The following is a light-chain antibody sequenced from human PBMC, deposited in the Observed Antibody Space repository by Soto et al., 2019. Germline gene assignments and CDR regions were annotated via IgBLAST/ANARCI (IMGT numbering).Light chain of an antibody. J-gene: IGKJ1*01. CDR2: AAS. CDR1: QGISNY. Sequence: DIQMTQSPSSLSASVGARVTITCRARQGISNYLAWYQQKPGKVPKLLIYAASTLQSGIPSRFSGSGSGTDFDITISSMQPEDVATYYGQKYNSAPPTFGQGTKVDIK. V-gene: IGKV1-27*01. CDR3: QKYNSAPPT.